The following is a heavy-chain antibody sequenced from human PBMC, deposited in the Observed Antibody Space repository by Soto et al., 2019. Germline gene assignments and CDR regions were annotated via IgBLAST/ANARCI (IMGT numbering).Heavy chain of an antibody. V-gene: IGHV1-46*01. D-gene: IGHD6-19*01. CDR3: ARSDFGWASQARYYFDD. CDR2: INTHVGRR. J-gene: IGHJ4*02. CDR1: GYTFTTYY. Sequence: SRASGYTFTTYYIHWVRQAPGQGLEWMGIINTHVGRRTYTQKFQGIVTKTRDTSPTTNYRELSSLRSEDTAVYDWARSDFGWASQARYYFDDWGQGTLVTVSS.